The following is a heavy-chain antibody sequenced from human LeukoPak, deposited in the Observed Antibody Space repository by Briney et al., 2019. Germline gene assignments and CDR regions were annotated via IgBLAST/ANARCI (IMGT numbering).Heavy chain of an antibody. D-gene: IGHD6-13*01. J-gene: IGHJ4*02. V-gene: IGHV3-48*03. CDR3: ARQLDRAAAGTLGY. Sequence: GGSLRLSCAASGFTFSSYEMNWVRQAPGKGLEWVSYISSSGSTIYYADSVKGRFTISRDNAKNLLYLQMNSLRAEDTAVYYCARQLDRAAAGTLGYWGQGTLVTVSS. CDR1: GFTFSSYE. CDR2: ISSSGSTI.